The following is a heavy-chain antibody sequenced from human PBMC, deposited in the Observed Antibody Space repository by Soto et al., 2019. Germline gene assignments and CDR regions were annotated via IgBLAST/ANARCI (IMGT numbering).Heavy chain of an antibody. CDR1: GGSISSSSYY. V-gene: IGHV4-39*01. Sequence: QLQLQESGPGLVKPSETLSLTCTVSGGSISSSSYYWGWIRQPPGKGLEWIGSIYYSGSTYYNPSLKSRVTISVDTSKNQFSLKLSSVTAADTAVYYCARIVDTAMGRNWGQGTLVTVSS. J-gene: IGHJ4*02. D-gene: IGHD5-18*01. CDR3: ARIVDTAMGRN. CDR2: IYYSGST.